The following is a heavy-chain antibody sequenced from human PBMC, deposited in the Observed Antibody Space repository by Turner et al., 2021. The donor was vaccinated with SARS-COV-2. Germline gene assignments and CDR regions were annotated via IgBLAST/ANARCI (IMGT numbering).Heavy chain of an antibody. V-gene: IGHV3-21*01. CDR1: GFTFSNYS. D-gene: IGHD3-10*01. CDR2: ISSRGSNI. CDR3: ANNYPH. Sequence: EVQLVESGGGLVTPGRSLRLYCAASGFTFSNYSMNWVRQAPGKGLEWVSSISSRGSNIYYADSVKGRFTISRDNAKNSLYLKMNSLRAEDTAVYYCANNYPHWGQGTLVTVSS. J-gene: IGHJ4*02.